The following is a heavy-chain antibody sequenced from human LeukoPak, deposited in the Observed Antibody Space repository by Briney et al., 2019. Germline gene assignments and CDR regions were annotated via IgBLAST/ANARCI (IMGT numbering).Heavy chain of an antibody. CDR3: ARTTVTTLGPFDY. CDR2: INPSGGST. J-gene: IGHJ4*02. Sequence: ASVKVSCKASGYTFTSYYMHWVRQAPGQGLEWMGIINPSGGSTSYAQKFQGRVTMTRDMSTSTVYMELSSLRSEDTAVNYCARTTVTTLGPFDYWGQGTLVTVSS. V-gene: IGHV1-46*01. D-gene: IGHD4-17*01. CDR1: GYTFTSYY.